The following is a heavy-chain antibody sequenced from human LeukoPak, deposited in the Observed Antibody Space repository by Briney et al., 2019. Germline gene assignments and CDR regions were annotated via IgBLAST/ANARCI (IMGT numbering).Heavy chain of an antibody. V-gene: IGHV4-59*01. CDR3: ATAGDYNDLPH. CDR2: VHHTGTT. Sequence: NHSETLSLTRSVSGGSLRSDYGSWIRPPPGKGLEWIGYVHHTGTTTYNPSLKSRVTMSVDTSKNGFSLRLTSVNAADTGVYYCATAGDYNDLPHWGRGTLVTVSS. CDR1: GGSLRSDY. D-gene: IGHD4-11*01. J-gene: IGHJ4*02.